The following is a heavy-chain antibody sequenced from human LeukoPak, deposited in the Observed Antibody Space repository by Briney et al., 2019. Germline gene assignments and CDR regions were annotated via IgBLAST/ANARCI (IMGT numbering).Heavy chain of an antibody. CDR3: ARGITMDY. V-gene: IGHV3-7*04. CDR1: GFTFSSYW. J-gene: IGHJ4*02. CDR2: IKQDGSEK. Sequence: GGSLRLSCAASGFTFSSYWMTWVRQAPGKGLEWVANIKQDGSEKNYVDSLKGRFIISRDNAKNSLHLQMNSLRVEDTAVYYCARGITMDYWGQGTLVTVSS. D-gene: IGHD3-10*01.